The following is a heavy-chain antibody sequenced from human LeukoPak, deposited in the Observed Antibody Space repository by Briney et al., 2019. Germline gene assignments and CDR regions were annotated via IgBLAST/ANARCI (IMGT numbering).Heavy chain of an antibody. CDR3: AKLGTTNPLYFFDY. D-gene: IGHD1-26*01. Sequence: SGGSLRLSCAASGFTFSSYSMSWVRQAPGKGLEWVSAISTGGTSTYYADSVKGRFTISRDNSKNTLSLQMNNLRAEDTAVYYCAKLGTTNPLYFFDYWGQGTLVTVSS. CDR1: GFTFSSYS. J-gene: IGHJ4*02. CDR2: ISTGGTST. V-gene: IGHV3-23*01.